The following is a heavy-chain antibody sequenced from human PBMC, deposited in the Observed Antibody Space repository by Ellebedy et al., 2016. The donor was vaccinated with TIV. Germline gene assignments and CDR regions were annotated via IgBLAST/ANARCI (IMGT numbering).Heavy chain of an antibody. CDR1: GFTFDDFA. Sequence: GGSLRLSCAASGFTFDDFAMHWVRQAPGKGPEWVSGISWESNYIGYADSVKGRFTISRDNAKMSLYLQMNALRPEDTAVYYCAKAQYGSGSYQAIQHWGQGTLVTVSS. CDR3: AKAQYGSGSYQAIQH. V-gene: IGHV3-9*01. D-gene: IGHD3-10*01. J-gene: IGHJ1*01. CDR2: ISWESNYI.